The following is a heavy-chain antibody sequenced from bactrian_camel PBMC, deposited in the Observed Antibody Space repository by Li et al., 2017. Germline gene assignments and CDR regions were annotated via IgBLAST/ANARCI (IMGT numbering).Heavy chain of an antibody. J-gene: IGHJ2*01. CDR2: IDASGRST. D-gene: IGHD5*01. Sequence: VQLVESGGGLVQPGGSLRLSCAASGFTFSNYDMSWVRQAPGKGLEWVSAIDASGRSTYYTNSVKGRFTISRDNAKNTVYLELNKLKTDDMGMYNCEADGDESGYFEVWGQGTQVTVS. V-gene: IGHV3S40*01. CDR3: EADGDESGYFEV. CDR1: GFTFSNYD.